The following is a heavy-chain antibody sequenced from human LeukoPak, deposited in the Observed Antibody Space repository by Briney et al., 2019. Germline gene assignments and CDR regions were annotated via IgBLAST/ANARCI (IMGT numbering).Heavy chain of an antibody. CDR1: GYIFTSYA. V-gene: IGHV1-3*01. J-gene: IGHJ5*02. CDR2: INAGNGNT. D-gene: IGHD2-2*01. Sequence: ASVKVSCKASGYIFTSYAMHWVRQAPGQRLEWMGWINAGNGNTKYSQKFQVRVTITRDTSASTAYMELSSLRSEDTAVYHCARGPSRGWFDPWGQGTLVTVSS. CDR3: ARGPSRGWFDP.